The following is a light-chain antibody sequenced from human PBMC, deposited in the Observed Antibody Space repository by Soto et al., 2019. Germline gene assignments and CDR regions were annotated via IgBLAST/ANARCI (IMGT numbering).Light chain of an antibody. CDR1: QGVTNW. CDR3: QQTGFFPWT. CDR2: AGS. J-gene: IGKJ1*01. Sequence: DLQMTQSPSSVSASVGDRVSITCRASQGVTNWVAWYQQKPGNAPKLLIYAGSSLESGVQSRFSGSGFGTDFTLTISSPQPEDFASYYCQQTGFFPWTFGQGTKVEIK. V-gene: IGKV1-12*01.